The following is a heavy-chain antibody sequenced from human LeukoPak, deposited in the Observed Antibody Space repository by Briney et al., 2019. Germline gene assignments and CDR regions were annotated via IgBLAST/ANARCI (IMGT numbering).Heavy chain of an antibody. J-gene: IGHJ4*02. CDR1: RGSISSSSYY. CDR2: IYYSGST. Sequence: SETLSLTCTVSRGSISSSSYYWGWIRQPPGKGLEWIGSIYYSGSTYYNPSLKSRVTISVDTSKNQFSLKLSSVTAADTAVYYCARLRGLLNFDYWGQGTLVTVSS. V-gene: IGHV4-39*01. CDR3: ARLRGLLNFDY. D-gene: IGHD3-10*01.